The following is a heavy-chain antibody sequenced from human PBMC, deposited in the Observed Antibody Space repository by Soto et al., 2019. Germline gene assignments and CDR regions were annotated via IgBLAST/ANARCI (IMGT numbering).Heavy chain of an antibody. D-gene: IGHD4-17*01. CDR2: INSDGSST. Sequence: GGSLRLSCAASGFTFSSYWMHWVRQAPGKGLVWVSRINSDGSSTSYADSVKGRFTISRDNAKNTLYLQMNSLRAEDTAVYYCVVGDYGDAFDIWGQGTMVTVSS. CDR3: VVGDYGDAFDI. J-gene: IGHJ3*02. CDR1: GFTFSSYW. V-gene: IGHV3-74*01.